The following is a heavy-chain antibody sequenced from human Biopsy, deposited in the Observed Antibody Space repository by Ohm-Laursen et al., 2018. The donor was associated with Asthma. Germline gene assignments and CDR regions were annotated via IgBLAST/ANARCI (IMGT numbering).Heavy chain of an antibody. V-gene: IGHV1-58*01. CDR2: IVFASGAT. CDR1: GVALSGYT. D-gene: IGHD2/OR15-2a*01. J-gene: IGHJ4*01. CDR3: AAGRTSLQGESLI. Sequence: LVKVSCNASGVALSGYTFEWVRQARGLGLVWIAWIVFASGATNYAQNFQDRLTVTRDMSAGSVSMELRGLSSTDTAVYYCAAGRTSLQGESLIWGQGTLVSVSS.